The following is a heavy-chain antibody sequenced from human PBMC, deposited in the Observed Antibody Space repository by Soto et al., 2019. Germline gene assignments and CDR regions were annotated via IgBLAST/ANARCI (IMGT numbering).Heavy chain of an antibody. D-gene: IGHD1-26*01. CDR1: GGTSTIYT. J-gene: IGHJ5*02. V-gene: IGHV1-69*08. CDR3: ATDKYGAGRVGVHT. Sequence: QVQLVQSGAEVKKPGASLRVSCETSGGTSTIYTITWVRQAPGQGLQWMGRIVPTLRITNYAQEFQGRLTITADSSTSTANIELTSLTSEDTAFYYCATDKYGAGRVGVHTWGQGTLLTVSS. CDR2: IVPTLRIT.